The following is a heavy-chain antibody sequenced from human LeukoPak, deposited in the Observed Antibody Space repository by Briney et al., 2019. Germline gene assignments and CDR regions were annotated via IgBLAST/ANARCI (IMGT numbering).Heavy chain of an antibody. Sequence: SETLSLTCTVSGGSISSYYWSWIRQPAGKGLEWIGRIHTSGSTNYNPSLKSRVTMSVDTSKNQFSLKLSSVTAADTAVYYCAREGGNYEGDAFDIWGQGTMVTVSS. CDR3: AREGGNYEGDAFDI. CDR1: GGSISSYY. CDR2: IHTSGST. J-gene: IGHJ3*02. V-gene: IGHV4-4*07. D-gene: IGHD4-23*01.